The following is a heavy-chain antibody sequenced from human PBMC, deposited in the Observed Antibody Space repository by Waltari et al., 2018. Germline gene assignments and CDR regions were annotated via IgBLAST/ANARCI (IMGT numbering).Heavy chain of an antibody. D-gene: IGHD3-10*01. CDR3: ARALDYYGSGSYYYHYYYYGMDV. CDR2: IYYSGST. V-gene: IGHV4-59*01. CDR1: GGSISSYY. J-gene: IGHJ6*02. Sequence: QVQLQESGPGLVKPSETLSLTCTVSGGSISSYYWSWIRQPPGQGLEWIGYIYYSGSTNYNPSLKSRVTISVDTSKNQFSLKLSSVTAADTAVYYCARALDYYGSGSYYYHYYYYGMDVWGQGTTVTVSS.